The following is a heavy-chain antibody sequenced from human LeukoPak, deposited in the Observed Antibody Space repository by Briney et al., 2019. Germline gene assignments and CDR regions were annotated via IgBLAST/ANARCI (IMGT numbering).Heavy chain of an antibody. CDR2: ISYDGSNK. CDR3: ARDPSLAVVDY. D-gene: IGHD2-15*01. J-gene: IGHJ4*02. V-gene: IGHV3-30-3*01. Sequence: GGSLRLSCAASGFTFSSYAMHWVRQAPGKGLEWVAVISYDGSNKYYADSVKGRFTISRDNSKDTLYLQMNSLRAEDTAVYYCARDPSLAVVDYWGQGTLVTVSS. CDR1: GFTFSSYA.